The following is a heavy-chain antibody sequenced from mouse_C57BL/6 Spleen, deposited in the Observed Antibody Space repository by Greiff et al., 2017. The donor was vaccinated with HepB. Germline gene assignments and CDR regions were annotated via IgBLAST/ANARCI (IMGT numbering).Heavy chain of an antibody. V-gene: IGHV8-5*01. J-gene: IGHJ3*01. CDR1: GFSLSTSNMG. Sequence: QVTLKVSGPGILQPSQTLSLTCSFSGFSLSTSNMGIGWIRQPSGKGLEWLAHIWWNDDKYYNPSLKSRLTISKDTSNNQVFLTITSVDTADTATYYCAQIHGSSSAWFAYWGQGTLVTVSA. CDR3: AQIHGSSSAWFAY. CDR2: IWWNDDK. D-gene: IGHD1-1*01.